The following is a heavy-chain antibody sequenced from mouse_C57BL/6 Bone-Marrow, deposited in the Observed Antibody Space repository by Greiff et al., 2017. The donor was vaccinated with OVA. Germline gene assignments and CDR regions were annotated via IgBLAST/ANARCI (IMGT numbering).Heavy chain of an antibody. V-gene: IGHV1-81*01. J-gene: IGHJ3*01. CDR3: ARGDDYDMAWFAY. D-gene: IGHD2-4*01. CDR1: GYTFTSYG. CDR2: IYPRSGNT. Sequence: VQLQQSGAELARPGASVKLSCKASGYTFTSYGISWVKQRTGQGLEWIGEIYPRSGNTYYNEKFKGKATLTADKSSSTAYMELRSLTSEDSAVYFGARGDDYDMAWFAYWGQGTLVTVSA.